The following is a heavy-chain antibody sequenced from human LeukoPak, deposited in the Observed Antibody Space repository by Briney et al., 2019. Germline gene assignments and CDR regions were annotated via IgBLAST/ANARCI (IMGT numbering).Heavy chain of an antibody. CDR3: ARGWGEKGYCRGGTCNNPQFDY. CDR2: IKEDGREK. Sequence: QPGGSLRLSCEASGFRFSDYWMTWVRQAPGKGLEWVANIKEDGREKYYVDSVKGRFTPSKDNAKNSVYLQMNSLGAEDTAVYYCARGWGEKGYCRGGTCNNPQFDYWGQGILVTVSS. J-gene: IGHJ4*02. D-gene: IGHD2-15*01. CDR1: GFRFSDYW. V-gene: IGHV3-7*01.